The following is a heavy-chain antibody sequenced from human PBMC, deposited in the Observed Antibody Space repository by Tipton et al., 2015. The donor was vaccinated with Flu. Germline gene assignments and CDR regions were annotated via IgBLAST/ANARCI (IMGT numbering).Heavy chain of an antibody. CDR3: AKTYFDSSDSPDRSDP. J-gene: IGHJ5*02. CDR1: GHSISSGYY. CDR2: IYQSGTT. V-gene: IGHV4-38-2*02. Sequence: TLSLTCTVSGHSISSGYYWGWIRQPPGKGLEWIGSIYQSGTTYYNPSLKSRVTISVDTSRNQFSLKLSSVTAADTAVYYCAKTYFDSSDSPDRSDPWGQGTLVTVSS. D-gene: IGHD3-22*01.